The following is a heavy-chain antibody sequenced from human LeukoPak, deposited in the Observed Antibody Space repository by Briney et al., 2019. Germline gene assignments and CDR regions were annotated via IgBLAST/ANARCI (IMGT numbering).Heavy chain of an antibody. CDR1: GGSISSSSYY. CDR2: IYYSGST. Sequence: SETLSLTCTVSGGSISSSSYYWGWIRQPPGKGLEWIGSIYYSGSTYYNPSLKSRVTISVDTSKNQFSLKLSSVTAADTAVYYCARASPPAITMVRGVIDYYYYYGMDVWGQGTTVTVSS. J-gene: IGHJ6*02. CDR3: ARASPPAITMVRGVIDYYYYYGMDV. D-gene: IGHD3-10*01. V-gene: IGHV4-39*07.